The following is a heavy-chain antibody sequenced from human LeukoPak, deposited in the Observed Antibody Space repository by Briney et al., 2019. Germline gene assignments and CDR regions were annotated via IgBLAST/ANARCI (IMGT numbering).Heavy chain of an antibody. CDR2: IYYSGST. CDR3: ARVRTASGYYYGMDV. J-gene: IGHJ6*02. Sequence: PSETLSLTCTVSGGSISSYYWSWIRQPPGKGLEWIGYIYYSGSTNYNPSPKSRVTISVDTSKNQFSLKLSSVTAADTAVYYCARVRTASGYYYGMDVWGQGTTVTVSS. D-gene: IGHD1-14*01. V-gene: IGHV4-59*01. CDR1: GGSISSYY.